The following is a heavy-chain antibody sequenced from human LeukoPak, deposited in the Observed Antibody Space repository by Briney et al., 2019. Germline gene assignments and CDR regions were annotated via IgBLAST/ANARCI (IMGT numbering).Heavy chain of an antibody. CDR1: SGSIFGYS. CDR3: AMTQYTDVDLDDYYMDV. CDR2: FLSGGTT. D-gene: IGHD3/OR15-3a*01. J-gene: IGHJ6*03. V-gene: IGHV4-4*07. Sequence: SETLSLTCTVSSGSIFGYSWTWIRQRAGKGLQWIGHFLSGGTTNYNPSLKSRVTISLDKSKNHVSLRLTSVTAADTAVYFCAMTQYTDVDLDDYYMDVWGKGTAVTVSS.